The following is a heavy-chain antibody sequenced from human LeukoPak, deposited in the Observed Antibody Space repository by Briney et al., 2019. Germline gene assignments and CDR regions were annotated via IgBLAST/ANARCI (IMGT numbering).Heavy chain of an antibody. J-gene: IGHJ3*02. CDR2: IIPIFGTA. D-gene: IGHD3-3*01. V-gene: IGHV1-69*05. Sequence: GASVKVSCKASGGTFSSYAISWVRQAPGQGLEWMGGIIPIFGTANYAQKFQGRVTITTDESTSTAYMELSSLRSEDTAVYYCARGSSLSIFGVVIISDAFDIWGQGTMVTVSS. CDR3: ARGSSLSIFGVVIISDAFDI. CDR1: GGTFSSYA.